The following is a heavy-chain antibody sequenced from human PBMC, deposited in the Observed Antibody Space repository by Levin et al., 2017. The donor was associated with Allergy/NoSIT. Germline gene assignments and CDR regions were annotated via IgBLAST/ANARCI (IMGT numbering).Heavy chain of an antibody. CDR2: ISKDGGST. D-gene: IGHD3-16*01. CDR1: GFTFDDYI. Sequence: PGGSLRLSCAASGFTFDDYIMHWVRQAPGKGLEWVSLISKDGGSTYYADSVKGRFTISRDNSKNSLHLQMNGLRTEDTALYYCAKGTWGDLDYWGQGTLVTVSS. CDR3: AKGTWGDLDY. J-gene: IGHJ4*02. V-gene: IGHV3-43*01.